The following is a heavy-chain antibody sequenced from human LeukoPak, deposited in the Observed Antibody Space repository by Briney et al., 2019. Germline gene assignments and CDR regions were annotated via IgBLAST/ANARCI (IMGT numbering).Heavy chain of an antibody. V-gene: IGHV4-34*01. CDR3: ARERKWWPLLWFGESTNYYYFDY. J-gene: IGHJ4*02. CDR2: MNHSGRT. Sequence: NPSETLSLTCGVYGGSFSGYYWSWIRQPPGKGLELIGEMNHSGRTNYNPSLKSRVTISVDTSKNQFSLKLSSVTAADTAVYYCARERKWWPLLWFGESTNYYYFDYWGQGTLVTVSS. CDR1: GGSFSGYY. D-gene: IGHD3-10*01.